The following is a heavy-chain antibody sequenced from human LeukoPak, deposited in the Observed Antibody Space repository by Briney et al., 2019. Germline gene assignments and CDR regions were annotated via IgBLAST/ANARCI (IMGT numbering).Heavy chain of an antibody. V-gene: IGHV4-34*01. CDR3: ARGELELGCTFDY. Sequence: SETLSLTCAVYGGSFSGYYWSWIRQPPGKGLEWIGEINHSGSTNYNPSLKSRVTISVDTSKNQFSLKLSSVTAADTAVYYCARGELELGCTFDYWGQGTLVTVSS. J-gene: IGHJ4*02. D-gene: IGHD1-7*01. CDR2: INHSGST. CDR1: GGSFSGYY.